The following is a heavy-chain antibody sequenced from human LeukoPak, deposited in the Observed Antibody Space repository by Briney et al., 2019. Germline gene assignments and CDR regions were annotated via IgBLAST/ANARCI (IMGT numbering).Heavy chain of an antibody. D-gene: IGHD1-14*01. Sequence: EAGPTLVKPTQTLTLTCTFAGVSLSTSGVGVGCSCQPPGKALEWLALLYWNDDKRYSPSLTSRPTITKQTPKTQVVLTMNNMAPADTATYYCARWDMASNWNHPDHNSFDPWGQRTLVTVSS. CDR2: LYWNDDK. J-gene: IGHJ5*02. CDR1: GVSLSTSGVG. V-gene: IGHV2-5*01. CDR3: ARWDMASNWNHPDHNSFDP.